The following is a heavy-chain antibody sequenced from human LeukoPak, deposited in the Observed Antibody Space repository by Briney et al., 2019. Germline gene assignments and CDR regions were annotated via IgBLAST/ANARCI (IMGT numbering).Heavy chain of an antibody. CDR3: ARSLGRGYSYGYDAFDI. D-gene: IGHD5-18*01. Sequence: GGSLRLSCAASGFTVSSNYMSWVRQAPGKGLEWVSVIYSGGSTYYADSVKGRFTISRDNSKNTLYLQMNSLRAEDTAVYYCARSLGRGYSYGYDAFDIWGQGTMVTVSS. CDR1: GFTVSSNY. J-gene: IGHJ3*02. CDR2: IYSGGST. V-gene: IGHV3-66*01.